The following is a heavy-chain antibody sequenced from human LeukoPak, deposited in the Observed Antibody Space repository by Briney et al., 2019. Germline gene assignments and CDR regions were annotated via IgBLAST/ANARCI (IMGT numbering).Heavy chain of an antibody. CDR1: GFTFSSYS. Sequence: GGSLRLSCAASGFTFSSYSMNWVRQAPGKGLEWVSSISSSSSYIYYADSVKGRFTTSRDNAKNSLYLQMNSLRAEDTAVYYCARARPEGIDYWGQGTLVTVSS. CDR2: ISSSSSYI. CDR3: ARARPEGIDY. J-gene: IGHJ4*02. D-gene: IGHD1-14*01. V-gene: IGHV3-21*01.